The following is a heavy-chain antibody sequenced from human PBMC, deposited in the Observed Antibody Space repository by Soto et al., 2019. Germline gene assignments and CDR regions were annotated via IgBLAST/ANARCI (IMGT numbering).Heavy chain of an antibody. CDR3: ARTSTFRIAAPNYYGMDV. D-gene: IGHD6-6*01. J-gene: IGHJ6*02. CDR2: IYPGDSDI. V-gene: IGHV5-51*01. CDR1: GYSFTSYW. Sequence: GESLKISCKGSGYSFTSYWIGWVRQMPGKGLEWMGIIYPGDSDIRYSPSFQGQVTISADKSISTAYLQWSSLKASDTAMYYCARTSTFRIAAPNYYGMDVWGQGTTVTVS.